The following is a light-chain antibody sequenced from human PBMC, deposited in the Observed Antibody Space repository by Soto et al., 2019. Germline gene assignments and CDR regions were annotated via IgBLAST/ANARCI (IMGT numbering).Light chain of an antibody. V-gene: IGKV3-20*01. J-gene: IGKJ5*01. CDR3: QQYGSSSSIT. CDR1: RSVSSSY. CDR2: GAS. Sequence: EIVLTQSPGTLSLSPGERATLSCRASRSVSSSYLAWYQQKPGQAPRLLIYGASSRATGIPDRFSGSGSGTDFTLTISRLEPEDFAVYYCQQYGSSSSITFGQGTRLEI.